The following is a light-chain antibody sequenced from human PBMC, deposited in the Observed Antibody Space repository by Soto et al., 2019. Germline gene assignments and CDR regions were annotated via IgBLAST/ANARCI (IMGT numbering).Light chain of an antibody. V-gene: IGLV2-14*03. CDR3: SSYTSSSTVV. CDR1: SSDVGGYNH. Sequence: QSALTQPASVSGSPGQSITISCTGSSSDVGGYNHVSWYQQHPGKAPKLMIYDVSNRPSGVSNRFSGSKSGNTASLTISGLQAEDENDYYCSSYTSSSTVVFGGGTKLTVL. CDR2: DVS. J-gene: IGLJ3*02.